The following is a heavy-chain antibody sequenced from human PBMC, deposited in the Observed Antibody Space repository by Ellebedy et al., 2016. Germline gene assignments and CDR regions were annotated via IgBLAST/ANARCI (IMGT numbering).Heavy chain of an antibody. D-gene: IGHD3-22*01. CDR2: IYSGGST. V-gene: IGHV3-66*01. Sequence: GESLKISCAASGFTVSSNYMDWVRQAPGKGLEWVSVIYSGGSTYYADSVKGRFTISRDNSNNTLYLQMNSLRAEDTAVYYCARDNGYYDSSGYYYSFDYWGQGTLVTVSS. CDR1: GFTVSSNY. CDR3: ARDNGYYDSSGYYYSFDY. J-gene: IGHJ4*02.